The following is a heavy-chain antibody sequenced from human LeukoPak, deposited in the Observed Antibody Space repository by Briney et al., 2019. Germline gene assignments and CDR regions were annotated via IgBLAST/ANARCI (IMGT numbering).Heavy chain of an antibody. V-gene: IGHV3-15*01. CDR2: IKSITYGGTT. J-gene: IGHJ4*02. D-gene: IGHD3-22*01. CDR1: GFSFSNAW. Sequence: GGSLRLSCAASGFSFSNAWMSWVRQAPGKGLEWVCRIKSITYGGTTDYAAPVKGRFTISRDDSKNTLYLQMNSLKTEDTAVYYCSTVGLSGYYDSRGYYYFDYWGQGTLVTVSS. CDR3: STVGLSGYYDSRGYYYFDY.